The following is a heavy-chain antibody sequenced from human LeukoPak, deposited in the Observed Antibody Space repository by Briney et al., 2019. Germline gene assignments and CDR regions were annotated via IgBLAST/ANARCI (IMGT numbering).Heavy chain of an antibody. Sequence: GASVKVSCKASGYTFTDYYMHWVRQAPGQGLEWMGWINPNSGGTNSAQKFQGRVAMTRDTSISTAHMELSRLRSDDTAVYYCASAPPKYSSGWMDFDYWGQGTLVTVSS. V-gene: IGHV1-2*02. J-gene: IGHJ4*02. CDR1: GYTFTDYY. CDR3: ASAPPKYSSGWMDFDY. CDR2: INPNSGGT. D-gene: IGHD6-19*01.